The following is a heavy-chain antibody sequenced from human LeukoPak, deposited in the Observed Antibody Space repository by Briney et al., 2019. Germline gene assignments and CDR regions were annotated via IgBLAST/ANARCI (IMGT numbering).Heavy chain of an antibody. CDR3: ARDDYGDYGLLDF. V-gene: IGHV3-30-3*01. D-gene: IGHD4-17*01. Sequence: GGSLRLSCAAPGFTFSNYAMHWVRQAPGKGLEWVAVISYDASNKYYADSVKGRFTISRDNSKNTLYLQMNSLRSEDTAVYYCARDDYGDYGLLDFWGQGTLVTVSS. CDR1: GFTFSNYA. J-gene: IGHJ4*02. CDR2: ISYDASNK.